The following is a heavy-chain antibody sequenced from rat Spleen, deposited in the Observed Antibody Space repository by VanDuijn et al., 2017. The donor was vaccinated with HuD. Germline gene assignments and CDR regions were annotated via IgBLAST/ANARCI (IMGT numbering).Heavy chain of an antibody. CDR1: GFSVTSYH. J-gene: IGHJ2*01. CDR2: IWTGGST. CDR3: ARVPNWEQGYFDY. D-gene: IGHD5-1*01. Sequence: QVRLKESGPRLVQPSQTLSVTCTVSGFSVTSYHVSWVRQPPGKGLEWMGVIWTGGSTAYNSLLKSRLSISRDTSKSQVFLKMNSLQTEDTATYYCARVPNWEQGYFDYWGQGVVVTVSS. V-gene: IGHV2-61*01.